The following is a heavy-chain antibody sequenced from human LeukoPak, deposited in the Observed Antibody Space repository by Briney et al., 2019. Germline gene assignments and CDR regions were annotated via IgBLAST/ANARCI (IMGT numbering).Heavy chain of an antibody. CDR1: GFTFSSYS. J-gene: IGHJ4*02. D-gene: IGHD2/OR15-2a*01. CDR2: ISSSSRYI. Sequence: GGSLRLSCAASGFTFSSYSMNWVRQAPGKGLEWVSSISSSSRYIYYADSVRGRFTISRDNAKNSLYLQMNSLRAEDTAVYYCARDGRLFTFDYWGQGTLVTVSS. V-gene: IGHV3-21*01. CDR3: ARDGRLFTFDY.